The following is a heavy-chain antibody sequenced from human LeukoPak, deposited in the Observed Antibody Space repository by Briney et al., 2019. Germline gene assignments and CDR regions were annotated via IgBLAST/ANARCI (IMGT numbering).Heavy chain of an antibody. J-gene: IGHJ6*02. Sequence: GGSLRLSCAASGFTFSRSWMHWVRQGPGQGLVWVSRINSDGSSTRYADFVKGRFTISRDNAKNTLYLQMNSLRSEDTALYYCVRDNYYGMDVWGQGTTVTVSS. V-gene: IGHV3-74*01. CDR1: GFTFSRSW. CDR3: VRDNYYGMDV. CDR2: INSDGSST.